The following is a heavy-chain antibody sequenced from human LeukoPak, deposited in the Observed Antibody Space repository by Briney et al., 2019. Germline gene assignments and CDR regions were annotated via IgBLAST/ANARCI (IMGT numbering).Heavy chain of an antibody. D-gene: IGHD3-10*01. CDR1: GFTFSSYA. CDR3: AKKIDSGSYPLDY. J-gene: IGHJ4*02. V-gene: IGHV3-23*01. CDR2: ISGSGGST. Sequence: GGSLRLSCAASGFTFSSYAMSWVRQAPGKGLEWVSAISGSGGSTYYADSVRGRFTISRDNSKSTLYLQMTSLRAEDTGVYYCAKKIDSGSYPLDYWGQGTLVTISS.